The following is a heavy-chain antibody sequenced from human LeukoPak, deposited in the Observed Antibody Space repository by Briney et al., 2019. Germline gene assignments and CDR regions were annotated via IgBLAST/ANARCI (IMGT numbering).Heavy chain of an antibody. J-gene: IGHJ6*02. V-gene: IGHV3-66*02. CDR2: IYSGGST. D-gene: IGHD5-24*01. Sequence: PGGSLRLSCAASGFTVSSNYMSWVRQAPGKGLEWVSVIYSGGSTYYADSVKGRFTISRDNSKNTLYLQMNSPRAEDTAVYYCASYRREMATINYYYGMDVWGQGTTVTVSS. CDR3: ASYRREMATINYYYGMDV. CDR1: GFTVSSNY.